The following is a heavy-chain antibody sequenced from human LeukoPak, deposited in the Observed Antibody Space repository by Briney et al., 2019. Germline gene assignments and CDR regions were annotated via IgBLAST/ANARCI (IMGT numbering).Heavy chain of an antibody. D-gene: IGHD3-9*01. CDR2: ISRSSSYI. J-gene: IGHJ6*02. V-gene: IGHV3-21*01. Sequence: GRSLRLSCAASGFTFSTYSMNWVRQAPGKGLEWVSSISRSSSYIYYADSVKGRFTISRDNAKNSLFLQMNSLRAEDTAVYYCARVQEYYDILTGYYDDYYYGMDVWGQGTTVTVSS. CDR1: GFTFSTYS. CDR3: ARVQEYYDILTGYYDDYYYGMDV.